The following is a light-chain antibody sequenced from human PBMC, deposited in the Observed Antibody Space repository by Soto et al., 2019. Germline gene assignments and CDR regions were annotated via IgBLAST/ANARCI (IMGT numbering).Light chain of an antibody. Sequence: EIVLTQSPGTLSLSPGERATLSCRASQTVSSNYLAWCQQRPGQAPRLXSYGASTRAAGIPDRFSGSGSGTEFTLTITRLEPEDSEVYFCQQYTGPPTTFGQGTRLEIK. J-gene: IGKJ5*01. CDR3: QQYTGPPTT. V-gene: IGKV3-20*01. CDR2: GAS. CDR1: QTVSSNY.